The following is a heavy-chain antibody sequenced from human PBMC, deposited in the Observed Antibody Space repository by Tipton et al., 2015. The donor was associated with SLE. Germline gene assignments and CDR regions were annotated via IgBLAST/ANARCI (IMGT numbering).Heavy chain of an antibody. CDR1: GGSISSHY. V-gene: IGHV4-59*11. J-gene: IGHJ4*02. CDR2: IYFTGST. CDR3: ARYRAAGYFDY. Sequence: TLSLTCAVYGGSISSHYWGWIRLPPGKGLEWIGYIYFTGSTNYNPSLKSRVTISVDMSKNQFSLKLTSVTAADTAVYDCARYRAAGYFDYWGQGTLVTVSS. D-gene: IGHD6-13*01.